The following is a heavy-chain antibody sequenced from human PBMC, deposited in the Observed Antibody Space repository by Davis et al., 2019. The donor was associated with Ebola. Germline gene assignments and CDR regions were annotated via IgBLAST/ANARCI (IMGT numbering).Heavy chain of an antibody. CDR2: IWFDGSNE. D-gene: IGHD1-26*01. CDR1: GFTFSSYG. Sequence: PGGSLRLSCAASGFTFSSYGMHWVRQAPGKGLEWVAVIWFDGSNEYYADSVKGRFTISRDNSKNTLYLHMKSLRAEDTAVYYCVKVGGTSYGDYYYGMDVWGKGTTVTVSS. CDR3: VKVGGTSYGDYYYGMDV. J-gene: IGHJ6*04. V-gene: IGHV3-33*06.